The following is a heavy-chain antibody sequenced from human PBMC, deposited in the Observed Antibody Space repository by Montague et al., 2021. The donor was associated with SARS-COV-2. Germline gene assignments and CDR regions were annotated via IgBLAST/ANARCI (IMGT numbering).Heavy chain of an antibody. CDR1: GGSISSSSYY. V-gene: IGHV4-39*02. CDR2: IYYSGGT. J-gene: IGHJ6*02. Sequence: SETLSLTCTVSGGSISSSSYYWGWIRQPPGKGLEWIGSIYYSGGTYYNPSLKSRVTISVDTSKNQFSLKLSSVTAADTAVYYCARDSGECSRTTCYRPYYYGLAVWGQGTTVTVSS. D-gene: IGHD3-16*02. CDR3: ARDSGECSRTTCYRPYYYGLAV.